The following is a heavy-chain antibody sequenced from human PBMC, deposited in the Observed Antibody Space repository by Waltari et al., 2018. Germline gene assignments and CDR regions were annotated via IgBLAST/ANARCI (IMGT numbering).Heavy chain of an antibody. D-gene: IGHD6-19*01. CDR3: AKDRWDSSGWTYFDY. CDR1: GCTFSSYA. CDR2: ISGSGGST. Sequence: EVQLGESGGGLVQPGGSLRLSCAASGCTFSSYAMSWVRQAPGKGLEWVSAISGSGGSTYYAASVKGRFTISRDNSKNTLYLQMNSLRAEDTAVYYCAKDRWDSSGWTYFDYWGQGTLVTVSS. J-gene: IGHJ4*02. V-gene: IGHV3-23*04.